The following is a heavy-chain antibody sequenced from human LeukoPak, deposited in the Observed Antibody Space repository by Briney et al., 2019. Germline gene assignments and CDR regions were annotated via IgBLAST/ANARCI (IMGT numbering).Heavy chain of an antibody. J-gene: IGHJ3*02. CDR1: GYTFTGYY. Sequence: ASVKVSCKASGYTFTGYYMHWVRQAPGQGLEWMGWIDSNSGGTNYAQKFQGRVTMTRDTSISTAYMELSRLRSDDTAVYYCARAVTLDAFDIWGQGTMVTVSS. CDR3: ARAVTLDAFDI. V-gene: IGHV1-2*02. D-gene: IGHD3-16*01. CDR2: IDSNSGGT.